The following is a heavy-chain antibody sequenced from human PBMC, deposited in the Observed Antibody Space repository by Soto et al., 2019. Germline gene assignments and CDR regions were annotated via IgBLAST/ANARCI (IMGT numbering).Heavy chain of an antibody. CDR2: IYYSGST. CDR1: GGSISSYY. D-gene: IGHD6-13*01. Sequence: SETLSLTCTVSGGSISSYYWSWIRQPPGKGLEWIGYIYYSGSTNYNPSLKSRVTISVDTSKNQFSLKLSSVTAADTAVYYCARRMKLNSWYYFDYWGQGTLVTVSS. V-gene: IGHV4-59*08. CDR3: ARRMKLNSWYYFDY. J-gene: IGHJ4*02.